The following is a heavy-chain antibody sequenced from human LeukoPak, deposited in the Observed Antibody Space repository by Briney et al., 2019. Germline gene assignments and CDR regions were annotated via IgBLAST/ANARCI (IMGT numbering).Heavy chain of an antibody. CDR1: GFTFSSYE. J-gene: IGHJ4*02. V-gene: IGHV3-48*03. CDR3: AKVKPGKGGSGSYYKSSGFDY. CDR2: ISSSGSTI. D-gene: IGHD3-10*01. Sequence: GGSLRLSCAASGFTFSSYEMNWVRQAPGKGLEWVSYISSSGSTIYYADSVKGRFTISRDNSKNTLYLQMNSLRAEDTAVYYCAKVKPGKGGSGSYYKSSGFDYWGQGTLVTVSS.